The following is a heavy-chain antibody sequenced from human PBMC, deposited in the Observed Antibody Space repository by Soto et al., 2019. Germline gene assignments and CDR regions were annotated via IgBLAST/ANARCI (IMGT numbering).Heavy chain of an antibody. Sequence: GGSLRLSCAASGFTFSSYAMHWVRQAPGKGLEWVAVISYDGSNKYYADSVKGRFTISRDNSKNTLYLQMNSLRAEDTAVYYCARVGEHSSGWYYFDYWGQGTLVTVSS. CDR2: ISYDGSNK. D-gene: IGHD6-19*01. J-gene: IGHJ4*02. CDR1: GFTFSSYA. CDR3: ARVGEHSSGWYYFDY. V-gene: IGHV3-30*04.